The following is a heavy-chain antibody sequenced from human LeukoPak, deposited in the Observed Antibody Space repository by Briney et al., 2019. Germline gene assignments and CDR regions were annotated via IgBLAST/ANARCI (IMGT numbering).Heavy chain of an antibody. J-gene: IGHJ5*02. CDR1: GGSISSSSYY. Sequence: SETLSLTCTVSGGSISSSSYYWGWIRQPPGKGLEWIGSIYYSGSAYYSPSLKSRVTISVDTSKNQFSLKLSSVTAADTAVYYCARLLRVGYCSTTTCNWFDPWGQGTLVTVSS. CDR2: IYYSGSA. D-gene: IGHD2-2*03. CDR3: ARLLRVGYCSTTTCNWFDP. V-gene: IGHV4-39*07.